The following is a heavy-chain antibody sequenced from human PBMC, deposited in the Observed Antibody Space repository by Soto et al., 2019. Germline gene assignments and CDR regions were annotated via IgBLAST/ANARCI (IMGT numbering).Heavy chain of an antibody. V-gene: IGHV3-23*01. CDR3: AKDLAEVPAAKDS. CDR2: ISGGDGGA. Sequence: GGSLRLSCAASGFTFNTYAMNWVRRAPGKGLEWVSTISGGDGGAYYADSAKGRFTISRDNSENTLYLQMNSLRAEDTAVYYCAKDLAEVPAAKDSWGQGNLVTVSS. D-gene: IGHD2-2*01. J-gene: IGHJ4*02. CDR1: GFTFNTYA.